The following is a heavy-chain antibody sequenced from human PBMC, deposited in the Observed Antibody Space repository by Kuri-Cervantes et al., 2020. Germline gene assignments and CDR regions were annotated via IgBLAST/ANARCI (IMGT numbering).Heavy chain of an antibody. Sequence: GGSLRLSCAASGFTFSTYSMNWVRQAPGKGLEWVSSISSSSSYIYYADSVKGRFTISRDNAKNSLYLQMNSMRAEDTAVYYCAREGKVVTMVRGVYYYYGMDVWGQGTTVTVSS. CDR1: GFTFSTYS. CDR2: ISSSSSYI. D-gene: IGHD3-10*01. CDR3: AREGKVVTMVRGVYYYYGMDV. V-gene: IGHV3-21*01. J-gene: IGHJ6*02.